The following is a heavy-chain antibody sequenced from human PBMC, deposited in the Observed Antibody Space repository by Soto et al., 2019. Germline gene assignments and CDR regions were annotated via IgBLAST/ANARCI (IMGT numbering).Heavy chain of an antibody. CDR3: ARGASSIAARLD. Sequence: ASVKVSCKASGYTFTRYYMHWVRQAPGQGLEWMGIINPGGGSTSYAQKVQGRVTITRDTSTNTVYMELNSLRSEDTAVYYCARGASSIAARLDWGLGTLVTVSS. CDR1: GYTFTRYY. V-gene: IGHV1-46*01. CDR2: INPGGGST. D-gene: IGHD6-6*01. J-gene: IGHJ4*02.